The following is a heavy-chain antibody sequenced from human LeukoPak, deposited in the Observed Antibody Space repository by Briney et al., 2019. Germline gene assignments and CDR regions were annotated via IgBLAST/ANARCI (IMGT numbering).Heavy chain of an antibody. J-gene: IGHJ4*02. V-gene: IGHV3-7*01. CDR3: AIGSGSYGRFNTAFDY. Sequence: PGGSLRLSCAASGFTLSSYWMSWVRQAPGKGLEWVANIKQDGSEKYYVDSVKGRFTISRDNAKNSLYLQMNSLRAEDTAVYYCAIGSGSYGRFNTAFDYWGQGTLVTVSS. CDR2: IKQDGSEK. D-gene: IGHD3-10*01. CDR1: GFTLSSYW.